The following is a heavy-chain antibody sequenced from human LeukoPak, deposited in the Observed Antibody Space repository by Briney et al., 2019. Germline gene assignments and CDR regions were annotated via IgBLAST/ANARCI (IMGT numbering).Heavy chain of an antibody. CDR3: ASSFHGDHGYFDL. V-gene: IGHV4-59*13. D-gene: IGHD4-17*01. CDR1: GGSISSYY. J-gene: IGHJ2*01. CDR2: IYYSGST. Sequence: SETLSLTCTVSGGSISSYYGSWIRQPPGKGVEGIGYIYYSGSTNYKSSLKSRVTISVDTSKNQSSLQLSSTTAAATAVPYCASSFHGDHGYFDLWGRGTLVTVSS.